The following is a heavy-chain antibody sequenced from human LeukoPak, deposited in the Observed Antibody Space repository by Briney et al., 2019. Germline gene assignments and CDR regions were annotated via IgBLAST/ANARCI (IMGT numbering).Heavy chain of an antibody. V-gene: IGHV4-4*07. J-gene: IGHJ4*02. D-gene: IGHD6-6*01. CDR3: ARDPEYSSSSYFDY. CDR2: IYTSGST. CDR1: GGSISSYY. Sequence: PSETLSLTCTVSGGSISSYYWSWIRQPAGKGLEWIGRIYTSGSTNYNPSLKSRVTMSVDTSKNQFSLKLSSVTAADTAVYYRARDPEYSSSSYFDYWGQGTLVTVSS.